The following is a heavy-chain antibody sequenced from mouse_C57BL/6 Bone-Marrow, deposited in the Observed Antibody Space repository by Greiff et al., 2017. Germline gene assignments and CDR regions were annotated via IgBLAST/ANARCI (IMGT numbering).Heavy chain of an antibody. Sequence: EVQGVESGGGLVQPKGSLKLSCAASGFSFNTYAMNWVRQAPGKGLEWVARIRSKSNNYATYYADSVKDRFTISRDDSESMLYLQMNNLKTEDTAMYYCVRGALWYSFDYWGQGTTLTVSS. D-gene: IGHD1-1*02. J-gene: IGHJ2*01. CDR2: IRSKSNNYAT. V-gene: IGHV10-1*01. CDR1: GFSFNTYA. CDR3: VRGALWYSFDY.